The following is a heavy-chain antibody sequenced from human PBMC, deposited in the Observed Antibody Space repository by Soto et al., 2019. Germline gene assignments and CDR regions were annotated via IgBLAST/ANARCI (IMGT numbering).Heavy chain of an antibody. CDR1: GNSFAGYW. CDR3: ARQIYDSDTGPSSQYYFDS. D-gene: IGHD3-22*01. V-gene: IGHV5-10-1*01. CDR2: IDPSDSQT. J-gene: IGHJ4*02. Sequence: GESLKISCKGSGNSFAGYWITWVRQKPGKGLEWMGRIDPSDSQTYYSPSFRGHVTISATKSITTVFLQWSSLRASDTAMYYCARQIYDSDTGPSSQYYFDSWGEGTPLTVSS.